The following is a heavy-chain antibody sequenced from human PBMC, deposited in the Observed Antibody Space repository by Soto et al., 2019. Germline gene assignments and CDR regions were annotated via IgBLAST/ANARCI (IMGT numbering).Heavy chain of an antibody. D-gene: IGHD2-15*01. Sequence: QVQLVQSGAEVKKPGASVKVSCKASGYTFTSYGISWVRQAPGQGLEWMGWISAYNGNTNYAQQLQGRVTMTTDTSTSTAYMELRSLRSDDTAVYYCARDSWVVAATETQDFDYWGQGTLVTVSS. J-gene: IGHJ4*02. CDR1: GYTFTSYG. CDR2: ISAYNGNT. CDR3: ARDSWVVAATETQDFDY. V-gene: IGHV1-18*01.